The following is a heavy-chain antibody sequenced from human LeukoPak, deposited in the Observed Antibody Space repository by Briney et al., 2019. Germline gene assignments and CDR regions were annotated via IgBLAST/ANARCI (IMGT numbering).Heavy chain of an antibody. D-gene: IGHD5-18*01. V-gene: IGHV4-39*07. CDR1: GGSISSSSYY. CDR3: ARDRGGYTYSHDY. Sequence: SETLSLTCTVSGGSISSSSYYWGWIRQPPGKGLEWIGSIYYSGSTYYNPSLKSRVTISVDTSKNQFSLKLSSVTAADTAVYYCARDRGGYTYSHDYWGQGTLVTVSS. J-gene: IGHJ4*02. CDR2: IYYSGST.